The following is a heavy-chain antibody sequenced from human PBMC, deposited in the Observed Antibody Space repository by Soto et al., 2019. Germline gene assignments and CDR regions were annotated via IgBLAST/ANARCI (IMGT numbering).Heavy chain of an antibody. CDR2: IVPMFGTA. CDR3: ARGVYYDSRGYYFFF. J-gene: IGHJ4*02. CDR1: GGTFSRYA. Sequence: SVKVSCKASGGTFSRYALSWVRQAPGQGPEWMGGIVPMFGTANYAQKFQGRVTITADESTSTAYMQLSSLRSEDTAVYYCARGVYYDSRGYYFFFWGQGTLVTVYS. V-gene: IGHV1-69*13. D-gene: IGHD3-22*01.